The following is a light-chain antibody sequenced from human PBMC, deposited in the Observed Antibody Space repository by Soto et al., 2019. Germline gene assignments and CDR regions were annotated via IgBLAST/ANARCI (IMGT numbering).Light chain of an antibody. J-gene: IGKJ2*01. Sequence: EIVMTQSPATLSVSPGERVTLSCRASQSVSRFLAWYQQRPGQAPRLLIYDTSTRATGIPARFSGSGSGAEFTLTFSSLQSEDFAVYYCHQYDDWPPGYTFGQGTKLEI. CDR2: DTS. CDR1: QSVSRF. V-gene: IGKV3-15*01. CDR3: HQYDDWPPGYT.